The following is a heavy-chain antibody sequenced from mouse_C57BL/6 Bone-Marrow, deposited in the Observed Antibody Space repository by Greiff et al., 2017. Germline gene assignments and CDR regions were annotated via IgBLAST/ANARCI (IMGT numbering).Heavy chain of an antibody. J-gene: IGHJ2*01. CDR1: GFNIKDYY. Sequence: EVQLQQSGAELVKPGASVKLSCTASGFNIKDYYIHWVKQRTEQGLEWIGRIDPEDGETKYAPKFKDKATRTAETSSNTAYLQLSSLTSEDTAVYYCTRSLIYYGTNYWGQGTTLTVSS. D-gene: IGHD1-1*01. CDR3: TRSLIYYGTNY. V-gene: IGHV14-2*01. CDR2: IDPEDGET.